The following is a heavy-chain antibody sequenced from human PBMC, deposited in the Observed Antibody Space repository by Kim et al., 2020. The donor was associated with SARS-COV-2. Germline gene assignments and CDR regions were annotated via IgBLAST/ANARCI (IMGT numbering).Heavy chain of an antibody. CDR2: INHSGST. CDR1: GGSFSGDY. Sequence: SETLSLTCAVYGGSFSGDYWSWIRQPPGKGLEWIGEINHSGSTNYNPSLKSRVTISVDPSKNRFSLKDSPQQHHSGNAHLDQDGPQNTRWPMGTAQPFPDP. J-gene: IGHJ5*02. D-gene: IGHD6-13*01. CDR3: QDGPQNTRWPMGTAQPFPDP. V-gene: IGHV4-34*01.